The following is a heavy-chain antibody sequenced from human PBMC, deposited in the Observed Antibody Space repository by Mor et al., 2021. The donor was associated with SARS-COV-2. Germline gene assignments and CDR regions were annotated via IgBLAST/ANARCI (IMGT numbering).Heavy chain of an antibody. CDR2: IFYSGST. V-gene: IGHV4-61*07. D-gene: IGHD6-19*01. CDR3: ARLAGGWPGGYFDL. J-gene: IGHJ2*01. Sequence: RQPPGKGLDWIGYIFYSGSTNYNPSLKSRVTISADTSKNQFSLKLSSETAADTAVYYCARLAGGWPGGYFDLWGR.